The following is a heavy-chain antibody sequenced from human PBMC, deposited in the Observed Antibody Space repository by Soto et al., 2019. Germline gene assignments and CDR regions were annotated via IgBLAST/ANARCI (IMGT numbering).Heavy chain of an antibody. CDR2: IIPIFGTA. D-gene: IGHD2-8*01. Sequence: GASVKVSCKASGGTFSSYAISWVRQAPGQGLEWMGGIIPIFGTANYAQKIQGRVTITADESTSTAYMELSSLRSEDTAVYYCARAEGFVLMVYAILVAPNPYYYYGMDVWGQGTTVTVSS. CDR1: GGTFSSYA. V-gene: IGHV1-69*13. CDR3: ARAEGFVLMVYAILVAPNPYYYYGMDV. J-gene: IGHJ6*02.